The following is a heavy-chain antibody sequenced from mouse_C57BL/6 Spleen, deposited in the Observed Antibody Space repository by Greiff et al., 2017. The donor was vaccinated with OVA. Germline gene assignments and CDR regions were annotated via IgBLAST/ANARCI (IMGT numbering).Heavy chain of an antibody. CDR2: IYPRSGNT. CDR1: GYTFTSYG. V-gene: IGHV1-81*01. CDR3: ARGTTVVATDYFDY. Sequence: QVQLKQSGAELARPGASVKLSCKASGYTFTSYGISWVKQRTGQGLEWIGEIYPRSGNTYYNEKFKGKATLTADKSSSTAYMELRSLTSEDSAVYFCARGTTVVATDYFDYWGQGTTLTVSS. J-gene: IGHJ2*01. D-gene: IGHD1-1*01.